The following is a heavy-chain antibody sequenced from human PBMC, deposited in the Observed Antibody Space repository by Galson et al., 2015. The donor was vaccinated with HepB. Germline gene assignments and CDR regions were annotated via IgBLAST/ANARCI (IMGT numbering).Heavy chain of an antibody. D-gene: IGHD6-13*01. Sequence: SLRLSCAASGFTFSSYGMHWVRQAPGKGLEWVAVISYDGSNKYYADSVKGRFTISRDNSKNTLYLQMNSLRAEDTAVYYCAKGLYSSSWYPNDYYYYGMDVWGQGTTVTVSS. CDR3: AKGLYSSSWYPNDYYYYGMDV. CDR1: GFTFSSYG. CDR2: ISYDGSNK. V-gene: IGHV3-30*18. J-gene: IGHJ6*02.